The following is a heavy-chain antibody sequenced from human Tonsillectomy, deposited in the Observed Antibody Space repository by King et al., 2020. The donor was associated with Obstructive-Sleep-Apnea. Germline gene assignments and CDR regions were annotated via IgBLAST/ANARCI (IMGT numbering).Heavy chain of an antibody. CDR2: IDPNSGDT. J-gene: IGHJ5*02. CDR3: ARGSSGCYGGRGLDP. D-gene: IGHD6-19*01. Sequence: QLVQSGAEMKKPGASVKVSCKASGYTFTDYYLHWVRQAPGQGLEWMGWIDPNSGDTKYVQKFQGRVTMTRDTSISTAYMDLRSLRSDDTAVYYCARGSSGCYGGRGLDPWGQGTLVTVSS. CDR1: GYTFTDYY. V-gene: IGHV1-2*02.